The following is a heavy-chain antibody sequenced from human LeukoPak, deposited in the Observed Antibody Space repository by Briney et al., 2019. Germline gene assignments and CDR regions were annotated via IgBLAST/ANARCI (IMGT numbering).Heavy chain of an antibody. J-gene: IGHJ4*02. D-gene: IGHD2-15*01. V-gene: IGHV4-59*01. CDR2: IYYSGSA. Sequence: SETLSLTCTVSGGSISGYYWSWIRQPPGKGLEWIGHIYYSGSANHNPSLKSRVTISLDTSKNQFSLRLTSVTAADTAVYYCARAYVVGEFDYWGQGTLATVSS. CDR3: ARAYVVGEFDY. CDR1: GGSISGYY.